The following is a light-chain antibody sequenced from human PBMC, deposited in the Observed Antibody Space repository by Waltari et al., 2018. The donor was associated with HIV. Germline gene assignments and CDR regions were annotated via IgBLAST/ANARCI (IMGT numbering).Light chain of an antibody. CDR3: CSFAGSNTLV. V-gene: IGLV2-11*01. Sequence: QSALTQPRSVSGSPGQSVTISCTGTSRDVGGHDYVSWYQPRPGKAPQLMIYDVTERPSGFPDRFSGSKSANTASLTISGLQAEDEADYYCCSFAGSNTLVFGGGTELTVL. J-gene: IGLJ2*01. CDR1: SRDVGGHDY. CDR2: DVT.